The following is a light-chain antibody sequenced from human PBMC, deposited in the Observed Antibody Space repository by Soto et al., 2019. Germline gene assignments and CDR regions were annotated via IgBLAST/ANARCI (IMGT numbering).Light chain of an antibody. J-gene: IGKJ3*01. V-gene: IGKV1-33*01. CDR1: QDIGTS. CDR2: GAS. CDR3: QHYNNLPPFT. Sequence: DIQMTQSPSSLSASVGARVSITCQASQDIGTSLSWFQHKPGSAPKLLIYGASYLETGVPSRFRGSASGTDFTFTITSLQPEDIATYYCQHYNNLPPFTFGPGTIVDIK.